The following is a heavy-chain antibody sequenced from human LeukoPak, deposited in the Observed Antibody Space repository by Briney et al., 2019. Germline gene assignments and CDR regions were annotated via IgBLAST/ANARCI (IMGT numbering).Heavy chain of an antibody. CDR3: ARKYCSSTSCLFDY. CDR1: GFSVNTNY. J-gene: IGHJ4*02. Sequence: GGSLRLSCAASGFSVNTNYMSWVRQAPGKGLEWVSVIYSGGSTYYAESVKGRFTISGDTSKNTLYLQMNSLRAEDTAVYYCARKYCSSTSCLFDYWGQGTLVTVSS. D-gene: IGHD2-2*01. CDR2: IYSGGST. V-gene: IGHV3-66*01.